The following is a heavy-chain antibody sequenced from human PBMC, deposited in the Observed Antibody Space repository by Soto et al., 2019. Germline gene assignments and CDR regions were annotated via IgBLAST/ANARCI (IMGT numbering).Heavy chain of an antibody. CDR1: GFTFNYHT. J-gene: IGHJ4*02. CDR2: ITWDGDSA. Sequence: GGSLRLSCAGSGFTFNYHTMHWVRQIPGKGLEWVSLITWDGDSAFYADSVKGRFTISRDNSKNSLYLQMDSLRTEDTALYYCAKEKNRIFDYWGQGTLVTVSS. V-gene: IGHV3-43*01. CDR3: AKEKNRIFDY.